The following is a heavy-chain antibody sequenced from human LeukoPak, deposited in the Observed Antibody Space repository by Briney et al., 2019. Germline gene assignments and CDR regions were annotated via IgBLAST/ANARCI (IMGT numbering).Heavy chain of an antibody. J-gene: IGHJ4*02. D-gene: IGHD1-14*01. CDR1: GFTFGGYG. Sequence: GGSLRLSCAGSGFTFGGYGMHWFRQTPGKGLEWVAVIAYDGSRAFYADSVKGRFTISRDNSKNTMSVQMDDLRAEDTAVYYCSRYNNDHFDYWGQGTLVTVSS. CDR3: SRYNNDHFDY. V-gene: IGHV3-33*01. CDR2: IAYDGSRA.